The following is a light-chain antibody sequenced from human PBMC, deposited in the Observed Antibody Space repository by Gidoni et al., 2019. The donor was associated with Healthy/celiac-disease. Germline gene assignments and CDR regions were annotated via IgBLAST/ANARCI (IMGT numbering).Light chain of an antibody. J-gene: IGKJ1*01. CDR3: QQYNSAWT. Sequence: IKMTQSPSTLSASVGDRVTITCRASQSISSWLAWYQQKPGKAPKLLIDKASSLESGVPSRFSGSGSGTEFTLTISSLQPDDFATYYCQQYNSAWTFGQGTKVEIK. V-gene: IGKV1-5*03. CDR1: QSISSW. CDR2: KAS.